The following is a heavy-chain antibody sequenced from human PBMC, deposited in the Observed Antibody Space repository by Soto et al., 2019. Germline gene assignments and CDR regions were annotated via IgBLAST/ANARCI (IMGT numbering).Heavy chain of an antibody. J-gene: IGHJ3*02. V-gene: IGHV1-69*06. CDR3: ARGALETSNYNGAGRVAFDI. CDR1: GGTFSSYA. D-gene: IGHD1-1*01. CDR2: IIPIFGTA. Sequence: GASVKVSCKASGGTFSSYAISWVRQAPGQGLEWMGGIIPIFGTADYAQKFQGRVTITADKSTSTAYMELSSLRSEDTAVYYCARGALETSNYNGAGRVAFDIWGQGTMVTVSS.